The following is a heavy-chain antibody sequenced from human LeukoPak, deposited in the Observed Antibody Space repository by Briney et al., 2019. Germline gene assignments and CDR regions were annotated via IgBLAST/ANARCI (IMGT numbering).Heavy chain of an antibody. D-gene: IGHD1-7*01. CDR2: IRHDGSGQ. CDR1: GFTFSSHG. J-gene: IGHJ4*02. CDR3: AKDRLELTKFDY. Sequence: GGSLRLSCAASGFTFSSHGLHWVRQAPGKGLEWVAFIRHDGSGQYYADSVKGRFTISRDNSKNTLYLQINSLRHEDTAVYYCAKDRLELTKFDYWCQGTLVTVSS. V-gene: IGHV3-30*02.